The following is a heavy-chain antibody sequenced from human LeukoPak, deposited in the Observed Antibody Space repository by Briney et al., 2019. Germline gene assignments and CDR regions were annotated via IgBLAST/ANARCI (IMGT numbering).Heavy chain of an antibody. CDR1: GIIFSIYG. V-gene: IGHV3-23*01. Sequence: PGGTLRLSCAASGIIFSIYGMSWVRQAPGKGLEWVSSISGSGYSTYYADSVKGRFTISRDNSKNTLYLQMDSLTAEDTAVYYCTRKGSQWDFLVDYWGQGTRVAVSP. J-gene: IGHJ4*02. D-gene: IGHD2/OR15-2a*01. CDR2: ISGSGYST. CDR3: TRKGSQWDFLVDY.